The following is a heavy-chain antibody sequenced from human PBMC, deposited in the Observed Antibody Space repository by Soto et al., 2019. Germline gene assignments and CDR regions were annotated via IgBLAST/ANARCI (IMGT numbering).Heavy chain of an antibody. V-gene: IGHV6-1*01. J-gene: IGHJ3*01. CDR3: ARGKYPGFDV. D-gene: IGHD2-2*01. Sequence: PSQTLSLTYAISGDSSSSNGVAWNWIRQSPSRGMEWLGRTYYRSKWDNDYAVTVKSRITVNPDTSKNQFSLQLSSVTPEDWAGYFCARGKYPGFDVWGQGTMVTVSS. CDR1: GDSSSSNGVA. CDR2: TYYRSKWDN.